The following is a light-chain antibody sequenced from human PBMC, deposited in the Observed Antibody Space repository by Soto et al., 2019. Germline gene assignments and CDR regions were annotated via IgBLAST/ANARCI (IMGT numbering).Light chain of an antibody. CDR3: CSYAGNDTLL. CDR2: DVT. V-gene: IGLV2-11*01. Sequence: SALTQPRSVSGSPGQSVTVSCTGTSRDVGIYNYVSWYQQRPGTAPKVMIYDVTKRPSGVPDRFSGSKSANTASLTISGLQADDEADYYCCSYAGNDTLLFGGGTKLTVL. J-gene: IGLJ2*01. CDR1: SRDVGIYNY.